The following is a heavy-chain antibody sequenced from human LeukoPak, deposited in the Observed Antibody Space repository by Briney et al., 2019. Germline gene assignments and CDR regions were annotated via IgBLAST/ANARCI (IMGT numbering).Heavy chain of an antibody. CDR3: AKDITMAPYYYYMDV. D-gene: IGHD3-10*01. Sequence: GGSLRLSCAASGFTFSSYGMHWVRQAPGKGLEWVAFIRYDGSNKYYADSVKGRFTISRDNSKNTLYLQMNSLGAEDTAVYYCAKDITMAPYYYYMDVWGKGTTVTISS. CDR2: IRYDGSNK. J-gene: IGHJ6*03. CDR1: GFTFSSYG. V-gene: IGHV3-30*02.